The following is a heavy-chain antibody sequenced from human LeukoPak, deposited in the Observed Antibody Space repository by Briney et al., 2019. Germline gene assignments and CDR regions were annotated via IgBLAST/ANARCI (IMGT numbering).Heavy chain of an antibody. J-gene: IGHJ6*02. CDR2: ISYDGSNK. CDR1: GFTFSSYA. D-gene: IGHD6-13*01. V-gene: IGHV3-30-3*01. CDR3: ARVIRIRAAGFCGMDV. Sequence: GGSLRLSCAASGFTFSSYAMHWVRQAPGKGLEWVAVISYDGSNKYYADSVKGRFTISRDNSKNTLYLQMNSLRAEDTAVYYCARVIRIRAAGFCGMDVWGQGTTVTVSS.